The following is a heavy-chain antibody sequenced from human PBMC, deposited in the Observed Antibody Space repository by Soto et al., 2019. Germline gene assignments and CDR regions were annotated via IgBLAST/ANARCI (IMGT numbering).Heavy chain of an antibody. CDR2: INPNSGGT. CDR1: GYTFTGYY. J-gene: IGHJ6*02. V-gene: IGHV1-2*04. CDR3: ALVGFLDYYYGMDV. Sequence: ASVKVSCKASGYTFTGYYMHWVRQAPGQGLEWMGWINPNSGGTNYAQKFQGWVTITRDTSMSTAYMELSRLRSEDTAVYYCALVGFLDYYYGMDVWGQGTTVTVSS. D-gene: IGHD1-26*01.